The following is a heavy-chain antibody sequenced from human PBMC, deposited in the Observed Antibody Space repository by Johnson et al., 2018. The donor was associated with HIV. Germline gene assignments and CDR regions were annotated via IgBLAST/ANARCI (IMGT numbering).Heavy chain of an antibody. J-gene: IGHJ3*02. D-gene: IGHD2-21*02. CDR2: ISYDGSNR. V-gene: IGHV3-30*04. CDR1: GFIFSRND. CDR3: ARDLEVVPAIHVAVDI. Sequence: QVQLVESGGGVVQPGRSLRLSCAGSGFIFSRNDMHWVRQAPGQGLEWVAVISYDGSNRYYTDTVKSRFTISRDNAKNSLYMQMNSLRAEDTALYYCARDLEVVPAIHVAVDILGQGTMVTVSS.